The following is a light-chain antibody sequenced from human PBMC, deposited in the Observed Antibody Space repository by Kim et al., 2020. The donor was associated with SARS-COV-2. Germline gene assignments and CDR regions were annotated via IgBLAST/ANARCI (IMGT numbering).Light chain of an antibody. J-gene: IGKJ4*01. CDR1: RSVGSY. V-gene: IGKV3-11*01. CDR3: QQRYNWPLT. CDR2: DAS. Sequence: LPPGHRPTPSCRASRSVGSYLAWYQQRPGQAPSLLIYDASNRAPDIPARFSGGGSGTDFTLTISSLEREDFAVYYCQQRYNWPLTFGGGTKVDIK.